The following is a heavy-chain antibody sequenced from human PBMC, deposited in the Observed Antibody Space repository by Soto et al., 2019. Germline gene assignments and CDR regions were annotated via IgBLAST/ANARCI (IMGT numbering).Heavy chain of an antibody. D-gene: IGHD5-18*01. J-gene: IGHJ6*02. CDR1: GSTVSIYA. CDR2: ISGSGGIT. CDR3: AKGISDTGGYYYYSMDV. Sequence: GGSLRLSCAGSGSTVSIYAMVFVRQAPVKGLDWVSVISGSGGITYSADSVKGRFTISRDNSKNILYLQMNSLRAEDTALYYCAKGISDTGGYYYYSMDVWGQGTALTVSS. V-gene: IGHV3-23*01.